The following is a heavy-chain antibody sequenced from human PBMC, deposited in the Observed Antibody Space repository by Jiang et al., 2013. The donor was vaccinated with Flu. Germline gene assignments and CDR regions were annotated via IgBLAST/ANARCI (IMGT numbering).Heavy chain of an antibody. CDR2: IYYSGAP. D-gene: IGHD4-23*01. J-gene: IGHJ4*02. V-gene: IGHV4-39*01. CDR3: ARAGTAVVTRGTSHLFPFDY. Sequence: EWIGTIYYSGAPTTTVLKSRVTISVDTSKNQFSLRLTSVSAADTAVYYCARAGTAVVTRGTSHLFPFDYWGQGTLVTVSS.